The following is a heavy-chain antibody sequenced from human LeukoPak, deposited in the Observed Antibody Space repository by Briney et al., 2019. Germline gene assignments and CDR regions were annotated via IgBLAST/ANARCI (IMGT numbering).Heavy chain of an antibody. D-gene: IGHD2-2*01. CDR3: ARSAPIVVVPAALYYFDY. CDR2: IIPIFGTA. V-gene: IGHV1-69*05. Sequence: SVKVSCKASGGTFSSYAISWVRQAPGQGLEWMGGIIPIFGTANYAQKFQGRVTITTDESTSTAYMELSSLRSEDTAVYYCARSAPIVVVPAALYYFDYWGQGTLVTVSS. CDR1: GGTFSSYA. J-gene: IGHJ4*02.